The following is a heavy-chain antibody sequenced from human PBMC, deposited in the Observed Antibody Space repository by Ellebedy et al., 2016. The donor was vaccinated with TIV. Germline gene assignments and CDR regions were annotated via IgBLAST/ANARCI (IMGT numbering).Heavy chain of an antibody. Sequence: GESLKISCAASGFTFSRSGMHWVRQAPGKGLEWVAIIWLDGSKEYYADSVKGRFTISRDNSKNTLYMQMNSLRAEDTAVYYCARDKNTGYNDYWGQGAMVTVSS. J-gene: IGHJ4*02. V-gene: IGHV3-33*01. D-gene: IGHD1-1*01. CDR1: GFTFSRSG. CDR3: ARDKNTGYNDY. CDR2: IWLDGSKE.